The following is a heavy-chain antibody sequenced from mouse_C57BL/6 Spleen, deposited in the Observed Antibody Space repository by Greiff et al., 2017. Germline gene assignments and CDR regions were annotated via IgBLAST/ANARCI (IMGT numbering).Heavy chain of an antibody. CDR3: ARPKVYGDERMDY. J-gene: IGHJ4*01. D-gene: IGHD1-1*01. Sequence: EVKLMESGGGLVKPGGSLKLSCAASGFTFSDYGMHWVRQAPEKGLEWVAYISSGSSTIYYADTVKGRFTISRDNAKNTLFLQMTSLRSEDTAMYYCARPKVYGDERMDYWGQGTSVTVSS. CDR2: ISSGSSTI. CDR1: GFTFSDYG. V-gene: IGHV5-17*01.